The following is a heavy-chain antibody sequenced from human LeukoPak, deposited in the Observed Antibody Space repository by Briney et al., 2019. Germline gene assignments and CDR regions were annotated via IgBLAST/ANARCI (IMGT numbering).Heavy chain of an antibody. V-gene: IGHV3-23*01. D-gene: IGHD6-13*01. Sequence: GGSLRLSCAASGFTFSSYAMSWVRQAPGKGLEWVSTISSSGGGTYYADSVKGRFTISRDNSKKMVHLQMNSLRAEDTAVYYCAKDFIVAGSGGFDVFDIWGQGPVVTVSS. CDR3: AKDFIVAGSGGFDVFDI. CDR2: ISSSGGGT. J-gene: IGHJ3*02. CDR1: GFTFSSYA.